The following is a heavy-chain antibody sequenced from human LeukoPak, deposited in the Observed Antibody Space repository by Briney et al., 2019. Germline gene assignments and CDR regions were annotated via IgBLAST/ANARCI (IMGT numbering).Heavy chain of an antibody. CDR2: FHTPGDT. CDR3: ARGSCSSSSCYQRLNGLDV. V-gene: IGHV3-13*01. CDR1: GFTFSNYD. Sequence: GGSLRLFCAGSGFTFSNYDMHWVRQATGKGLEGVSAFHTPGDTHYSDSVKGRFATSRENAKNSFYLQMNNLRAGDTAVYYRARGSCSSSSCYQRLNGLDVWGQGTPVTVSS. D-gene: IGHD2-2*01. J-gene: IGHJ6*02.